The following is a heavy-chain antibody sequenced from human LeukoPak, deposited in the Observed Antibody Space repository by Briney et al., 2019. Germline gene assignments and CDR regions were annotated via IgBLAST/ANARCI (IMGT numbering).Heavy chain of an antibody. CDR1: GFTFSSYA. CDR2: ISYDGSNK. J-gene: IGHJ4*02. CDR3: ARDGVPGGYYPYYFDY. D-gene: IGHD3-22*01. Sequence: GGSLRLSCAASGFTFSSYAMHWVRQAPGKGLEWVAVISYDGSNKYYADFVKGRFTISRDNSKNTLYLQMNSLRAEDTAVYYCARDGVPGGYYPYYFDYWGQGTLVTVSS. V-gene: IGHV3-30*04.